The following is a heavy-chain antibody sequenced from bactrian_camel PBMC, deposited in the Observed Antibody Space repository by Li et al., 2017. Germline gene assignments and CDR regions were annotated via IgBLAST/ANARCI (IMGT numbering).Heavy chain of an antibody. D-gene: IGHD4*01. Sequence: VLLVESGGGLVQTGGSLRLSCAASGYTDRFCMTWFRQTPGGGREGIAAIYTGGTSTYYADSVKGRFTISHDNAKNTAYLQMDNLKPEDSGMYICAAELRPDYVLQARNILRPIGYNRWGRGTQVTVS. J-gene: IGHJ4*01. CDR2: IYTGGTST. CDR1: GYTDRFC. CDR3: AAELRPDYVLQARNILRPIGYNR. V-gene: IGHV3S40*01.